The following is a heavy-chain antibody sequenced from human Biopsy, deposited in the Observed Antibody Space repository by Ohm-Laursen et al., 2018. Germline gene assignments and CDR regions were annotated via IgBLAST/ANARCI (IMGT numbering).Heavy chain of an antibody. J-gene: IGHJ6*02. CDR1: GFTSGDAW. CDR2: IKSKFDGETT. Sequence: GSLRLSCAASGFTSGDAWMSWIRQAPGKGLEWVGRIKSKFDGETTDYAAPVKGRFIISRDDSKSTLFLQMNSLKVEDTGVYFCSTGGGDFYYNGMDVWGQGTTVTVSS. CDR3: STGGGDFYYNGMDV. V-gene: IGHV3-15*01. D-gene: IGHD3-16*01.